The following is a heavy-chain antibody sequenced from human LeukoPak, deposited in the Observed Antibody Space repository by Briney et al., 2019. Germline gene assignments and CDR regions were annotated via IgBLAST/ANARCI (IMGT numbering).Heavy chain of an antibody. V-gene: IGHV4-59*02. CDR3: ASGDESTGHHLTYSYYMDV. D-gene: IGHD2-8*02. Sequence: SETLSLTCSVSGASVNNYFWTWVRQPPGKGLEWIGLIDNRGATYYNPSLTSRVSISVDASKNGFSLNLRSVAPADTAVYYCASGDESTGHHLTYSYYMDVWGKGITVTVS. J-gene: IGHJ6*03. CDR2: IDNRGAT. CDR1: GASVNNYF.